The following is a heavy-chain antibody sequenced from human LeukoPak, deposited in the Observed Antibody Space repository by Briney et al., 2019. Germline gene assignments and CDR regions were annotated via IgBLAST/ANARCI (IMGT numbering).Heavy chain of an antibody. J-gene: IGHJ4*02. D-gene: IGHD3-22*01. CDR3: ARSEANYYDSSGYADY. CDR1: GYTFTGYY. CDR2: INPNSGGT. Sequence: ASVKVSCKASGYTFTGYYMHWVRQAPGQGLEWMGRINPNSGGTNYAQKFQGRVTMTRDTSTSTVYMELSSLRSEDTAVYYCARSEANYYDSSGYADYWGQGTLVTVSS. V-gene: IGHV1-2*06.